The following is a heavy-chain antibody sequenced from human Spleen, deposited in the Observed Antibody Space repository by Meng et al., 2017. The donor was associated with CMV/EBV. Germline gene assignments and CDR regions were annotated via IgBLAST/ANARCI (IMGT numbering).Heavy chain of an antibody. Sequence: LVQLGAAVQKPGASVKVSCKGSGHSFTCYWISWVRQMPGKGLEWMGRIDPSDSYTNYSPSFQGHVTISADKSISTAYLQWSSLKASDTAMYYCARLEGDIVVVPAAIQSVDYWGQGTLVTVSS. V-gene: IGHV5-10-1*01. CDR1: GHSFTCYW. CDR2: IDPSDSYT. J-gene: IGHJ4*02. CDR3: ARLEGDIVVVPAAIQSVDY. D-gene: IGHD2-2*01.